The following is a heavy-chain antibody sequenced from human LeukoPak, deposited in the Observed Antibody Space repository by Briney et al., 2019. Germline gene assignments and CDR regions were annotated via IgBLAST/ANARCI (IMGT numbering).Heavy chain of an antibody. CDR1: GYTFPGYD. V-gene: IGHV1-8*01. J-gene: IGHJ4*02. Sequence: GASVKVSCKTSGYTFPGYDINWVPQATGQGLEWMGWMNPNSGNTGYTQKFQGRVIISRNTSITTAYMELSSLRSEDTAVYYCARGPKWTGSYYYFDYWGQGTLVTVSS. CDR3: ARGPKWTGSYYYFDY. D-gene: IGHD1-26*01. CDR2: MNPNSGNT.